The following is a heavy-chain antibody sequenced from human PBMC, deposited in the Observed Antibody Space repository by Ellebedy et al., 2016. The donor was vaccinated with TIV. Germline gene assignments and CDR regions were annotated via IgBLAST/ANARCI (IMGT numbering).Heavy chain of an antibody. Sequence: GGSLRLSXAASRFTFSTYAMSWVRQAPGKGLEWVSGITGSSSTTLYADSVKGRFTISRDNSKNTLYLQMNSLRAEDTAMYYCAKGKGSSDAFDFWGQGTMVTVS. CDR2: ITGSSSTT. J-gene: IGHJ3*01. CDR3: AKGKGSSDAFDF. CDR1: RFTFSTYA. V-gene: IGHV3-23*01.